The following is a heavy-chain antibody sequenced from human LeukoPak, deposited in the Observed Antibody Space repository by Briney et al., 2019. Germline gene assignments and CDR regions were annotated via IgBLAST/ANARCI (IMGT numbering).Heavy chain of an antibody. CDR3: ATSGGGDILTGYYRFDY. CDR1: GVSIGSGGYY. CDR2: IYYSGST. V-gene: IGHV4-31*03. Sequence: SETLSLTCTVSGVSIGSGGYYWRWIRQHPGKGLEWIVYIYYSGSTYYNPSLKSRVTISVDTSKNQFSLKLSSVTAADTAVYYCATSGGGDILTGYYRFDYWGQGTLVTVSS. D-gene: IGHD3-9*01. J-gene: IGHJ4*02.